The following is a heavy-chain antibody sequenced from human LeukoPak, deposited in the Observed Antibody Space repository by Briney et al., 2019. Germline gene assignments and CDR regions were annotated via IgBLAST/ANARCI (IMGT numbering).Heavy chain of an antibody. Sequence: PSETLSLTCAVYGGSFSGYYWGWIRQPPGKGLEWIGSIYYSGSTYYNPSLKSRVTISVDTSKNQFSLKLSSVTAADTAVYYCARSIAVVTPNWFDPWGQGTLVTVSS. CDR1: GGSFSGYY. V-gene: IGHV4-34*01. D-gene: IGHD6-19*01. CDR2: IYYSGST. J-gene: IGHJ5*02. CDR3: ARSIAVVTPNWFDP.